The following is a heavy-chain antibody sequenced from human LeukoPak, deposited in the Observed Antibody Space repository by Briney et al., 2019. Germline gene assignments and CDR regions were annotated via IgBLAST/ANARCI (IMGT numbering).Heavy chain of an antibody. D-gene: IGHD3-3*01. CDR2: IYYSGST. Sequence: SETLSLTCTVSGGSVSSGSYYWSWIRQPPGKGLEWIGYIYYSGSTNYNPSLKSRVTISVDTSKNQFSLKLSSVTAADTAVYYCAREPENYYDFWSGYQDWGQGTLVTASS. J-gene: IGHJ4*02. V-gene: IGHV4-61*01. CDR3: AREPENYYDFWSGYQD. CDR1: GGSVSSGSYY.